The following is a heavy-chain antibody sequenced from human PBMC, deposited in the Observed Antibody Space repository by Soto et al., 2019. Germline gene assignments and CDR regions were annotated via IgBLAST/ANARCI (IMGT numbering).Heavy chain of an antibody. CDR1: GFTFSSYW. D-gene: IGHD3-3*01. J-gene: IGHJ3*02. V-gene: IGHV3-7*01. CDR3: ARDPLRFLEWSLSRAFDI. Sequence: GGSLRLSCAASGFTFSSYWMSWVRQAPGKGLEWVANIKQDGSEKYYVDSVKGRFTISRDNAKNSLYLQMNSLRAEDTAVYYCARDPLRFLEWSLSRAFDIWGQGTMVTVSS. CDR2: IKQDGSEK.